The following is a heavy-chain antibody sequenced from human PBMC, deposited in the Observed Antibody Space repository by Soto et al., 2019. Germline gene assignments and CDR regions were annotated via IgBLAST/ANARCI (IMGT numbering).Heavy chain of an antibody. V-gene: IGHV3-30*18. CDR3: AKRITSSVDWHPYLYGTDV. Sequence: SLRLSCAASGFTFKNYGMFWVRQAPGTGLEWVALISHDGSQRFYADSVKGRFTISRDDSKNTVSLQMNSLRAEDTAIYYCAKRITSSVDWHPYLYGTDVCGPGTTVSVAS. CDR1: GFTFKNYG. J-gene: IGHJ6*02. CDR2: ISHDGSQR. D-gene: IGHD3-3*01.